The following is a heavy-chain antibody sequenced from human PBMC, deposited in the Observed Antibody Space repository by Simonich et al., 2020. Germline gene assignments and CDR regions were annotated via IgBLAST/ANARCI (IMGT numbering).Heavy chain of an antibody. CDR2: IKQDGSEK. CDR3: ARDGLGTAYYYYMDV. J-gene: IGHJ6*03. CDR1: GFTFSSYW. D-gene: IGHD7-27*01. V-gene: IGHV3-7*01. Sequence: EVQLVESGGGLVQPGGSLRLSCAASGFTFSSYWMSWVRQAPGKGLEWVANIKQDGSEKYYGDSGKGRFAISRDNAKNSLYLQMNSLRAEDTAVYYCARDGLGTAYYYYMDVWGKGTTVTVSS.